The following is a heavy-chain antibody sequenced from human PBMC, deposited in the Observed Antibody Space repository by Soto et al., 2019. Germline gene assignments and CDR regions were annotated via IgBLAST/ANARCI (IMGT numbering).Heavy chain of an antibody. D-gene: IGHD3-22*01. V-gene: IGHV4-59*01. CDR1: GDSISSYY. Sequence: VQLQEAGPGLVNPSETLSLTCAVSGDSISSYYCMWIRQPPGKGLESIGSLYSGRSANYNPSLKSRVTLSVDTATKQCSLTLSSMTAADTSVYSCALRSMAVVPEYWGQGTLVTVSS. CDR2: LYSGRSA. J-gene: IGHJ4*02. CDR3: ALRSMAVVPEY.